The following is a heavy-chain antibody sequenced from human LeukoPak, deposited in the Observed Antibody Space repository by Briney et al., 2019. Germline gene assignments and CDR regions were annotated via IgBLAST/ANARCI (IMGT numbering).Heavy chain of an antibody. Sequence: ASVKVSCKASGYTFSNYYVHWVRQAPGQGLEWMGLINPTGTGTNYAQKFRGGVTLTRDTSTTTVYMELSSLRSEDSAVYYCAREESGGYFDYWGQGTLVTVSS. CDR2: INPTGTGT. CDR3: AREESGGYFDY. V-gene: IGHV1-46*01. J-gene: IGHJ4*02. CDR1: GYTFSNYY. D-gene: IGHD2-8*02.